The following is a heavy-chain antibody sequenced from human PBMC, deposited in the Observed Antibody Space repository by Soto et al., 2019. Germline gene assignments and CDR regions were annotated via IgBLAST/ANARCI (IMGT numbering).Heavy chain of an antibody. V-gene: IGHV1-3*01. CDR3: ARVGYDFWSGYYTGEDYYGLAV. CDR2: INAGNGNT. CDR1: GYTFTSYA. D-gene: IGHD3-3*01. Sequence: ASVKVSCKASGYTFTSYAMHWVRQAPGQRLEWMGWINAGNGNTKYSQKFQGRVTITRDTSASTAYMELSSLRSEDTAVYYCARVGYDFWSGYYTGEDYYGLAVWGQGTTVTVSS. J-gene: IGHJ6*02.